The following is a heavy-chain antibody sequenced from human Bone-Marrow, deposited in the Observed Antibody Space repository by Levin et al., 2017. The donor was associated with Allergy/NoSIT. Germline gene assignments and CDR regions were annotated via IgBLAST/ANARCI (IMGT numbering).Heavy chain of an antibody. CDR2: ISAYKGDT. Sequence: PGESLKISCKASGYSFISFGIAWVRQAPGQGLEWMGWISAYKGDTNYAKTFQDRVTMTKDTYTNTAYLEMRNLRSDDTALYHCARVRLWDAYNRGYFDYWGQGTLVNVSS. CDR3: ARVRLWDAYNRGYFDY. CDR1: GYSFISFG. V-gene: IGHV1-18*01. D-gene: IGHD5-24*01. J-gene: IGHJ4*02.